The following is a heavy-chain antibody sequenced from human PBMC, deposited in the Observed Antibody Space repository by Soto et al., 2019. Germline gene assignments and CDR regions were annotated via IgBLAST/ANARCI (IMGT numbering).Heavy chain of an antibody. CDR2: IIPIFATP. CDR3: ARGEYDVMVMAGTSRVYQHAYHGMDV. D-gene: IGHD2-8*01. Sequence: QDHLVQSGAAVKKPASSIKISCRSTGGTFSTFAFSWVRQAPGQGLEWMGGIIPIFATPIYAQKYQGRVTITADDSTSTADMEVTSLRSNDTAVYFCARGEYDVMVMAGTSRVYQHAYHGMDVWGQGTSVTVSS. V-gene: IGHV1-69*12. CDR1: GGTFSTFA. J-gene: IGHJ6*02.